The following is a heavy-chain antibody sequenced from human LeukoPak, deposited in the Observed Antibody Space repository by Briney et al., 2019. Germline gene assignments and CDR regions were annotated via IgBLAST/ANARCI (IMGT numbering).Heavy chain of an antibody. J-gene: IGHJ5*02. V-gene: IGHV2-5*02. Sequence: SGPTLVKPTQTLTLTCTFSGFSLSTGGVGVGWIRQPPGKALEWLALIYWDDDKRYSPSLKSRLTITKATSKNQVVLTMTNMDPVDTATYYCAHKKSMVRGAPYGFDPWGQGTLVTVSS. CDR2: IYWDDDK. CDR1: GFSLSTGGVG. CDR3: AHKKSMVRGAPYGFDP. D-gene: IGHD3-10*01.